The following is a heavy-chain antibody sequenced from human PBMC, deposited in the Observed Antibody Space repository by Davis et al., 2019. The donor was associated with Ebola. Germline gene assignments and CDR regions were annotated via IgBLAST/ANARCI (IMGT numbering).Heavy chain of an antibody. CDR1: GGSISSGNYY. D-gene: IGHD4-17*01. J-gene: IGHJ4*02. V-gene: IGHV4-31*03. Sequence: PSETLSLTCTVSGGSISSGNYYWNWIRQYPGKGLEWVGYIYHTGSTYYNPSLKSRVTMSVDTSNNQFSLKLSSVTAADTAVYYCAGGPTVTTFDYWGQGTLVTVSS. CDR2: IYHTGST. CDR3: AGGPTVTTFDY.